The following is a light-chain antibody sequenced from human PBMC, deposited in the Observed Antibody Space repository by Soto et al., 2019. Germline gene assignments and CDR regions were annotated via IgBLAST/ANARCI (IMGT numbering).Light chain of an antibody. CDR2: DVS. V-gene: IGLV2-14*03. CDR1: SSDVGGYNY. J-gene: IGLJ2*01. Sequence: QSALTQPASVSGSPGQWITISCTGTSSDVGGYNYVSWYQQHPGKAPNLVIYDVSNRPSGVSNRFSGSKSGNTASLTISGLQAEDAAYYYRSSYTSSKTLVLGGGTKLTVL. CDR3: SSYTSSKTLV.